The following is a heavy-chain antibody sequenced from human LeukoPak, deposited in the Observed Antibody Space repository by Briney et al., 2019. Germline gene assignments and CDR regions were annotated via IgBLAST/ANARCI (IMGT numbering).Heavy chain of an antibody. CDR2: IYYSGST. V-gene: IGHV4-59*01. J-gene: IGHJ6*03. CDR3: ARNYYYYYMDV. CDR1: GGSISSYY. Sequence: SETLSLTCTVSGGSISSYYWSWIRQPPGKGLEWIGYIYYSGSTNYNPSLKSRVTISVDTSKNQFSLKLSSVTAADTAVYYCARNYYYYYMDVWGKGTTVTISS.